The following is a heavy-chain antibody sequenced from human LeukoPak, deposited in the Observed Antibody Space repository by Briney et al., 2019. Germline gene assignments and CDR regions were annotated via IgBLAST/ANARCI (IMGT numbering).Heavy chain of an antibody. V-gene: IGHV3-7*01. CDR1: GFTFCTYW. Sequence: GGSLRLSCAASGFTFCTYWGAGVPQAPGKGRGWVANINKDGSGEYYVNSVRGRFTISRDNAKNSLYLQMNSLRAEDTAVYYCVRKLYYYDTSPAGWFDPWGQGTLVTVYS. CDR2: INKDGSGE. D-gene: IGHD3-22*01. CDR3: VRKLYYYDTSPAGWFDP. J-gene: IGHJ5*02.